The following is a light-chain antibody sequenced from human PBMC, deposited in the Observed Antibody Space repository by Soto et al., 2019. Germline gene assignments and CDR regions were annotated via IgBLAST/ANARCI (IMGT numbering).Light chain of an antibody. Sequence: EIVLTQSPGTLSLSPGERATLSCRASETLSSNSLAWYQQRPGQTPRVLVYGASNRATGIPANFSGSGSGTDFTLTISRLAPEDFAVYYCQQYESLPITFGGGTKVDI. CDR1: ETLSSNS. J-gene: IGKJ4*01. CDR3: QQYESLPIT. V-gene: IGKV3-20*01. CDR2: GAS.